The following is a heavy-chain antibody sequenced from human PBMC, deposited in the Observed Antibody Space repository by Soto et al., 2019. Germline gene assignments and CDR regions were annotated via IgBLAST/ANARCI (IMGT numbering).Heavy chain of an antibody. V-gene: IGHV1-18*01. D-gene: IGHD6-19*01. Sequence: ASVKVSCKASGYTFTRYGINWVRQAPGQGLEWMGWISAYNGDTNYAQKLQGRVTMTTDTSTSTAYMELRRLRSDDTAVYYCARNHSSGRYPIYYYGMDVWGQGTTVTVSS. CDR3: ARNHSSGRYPIYYYGMDV. J-gene: IGHJ6*02. CDR1: GYTFTRYG. CDR2: ISAYNGDT.